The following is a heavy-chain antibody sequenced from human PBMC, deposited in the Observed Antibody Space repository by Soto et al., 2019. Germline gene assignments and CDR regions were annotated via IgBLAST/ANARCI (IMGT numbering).Heavy chain of an antibody. CDR3: AKSPNFYCSSPNCYKYYFDH. Sequence: GGSLRLSCAASGFAFNTYGMHWVRQAPGKGLEWVAVISYDGSEKYYVDSVKGRFTISKDNSKNTLYLQMNSLRPEDTAVYYCAKSPNFYCSSPNCYKYYFDHWGQGTRVTVSS. CDR1: GFAFNTYG. V-gene: IGHV3-30*18. J-gene: IGHJ4*02. D-gene: IGHD2-2*02. CDR2: ISYDGSEK.